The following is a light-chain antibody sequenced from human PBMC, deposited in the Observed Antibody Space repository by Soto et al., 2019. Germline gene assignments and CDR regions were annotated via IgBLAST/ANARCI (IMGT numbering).Light chain of an antibody. CDR3: QQYGSSPPT. V-gene: IGKV3-20*01. J-gene: IGKJ1*01. Sequence: EMVLTQFPGTLSLSPGERATLSCRASQSVSSSYLAWYQQRSGQAPRLLMFGASSRATGIPDRFSGSGSGTDFTLTISGLEPEDFAVYYCQQYGSSPPTFGHGTKVQIK. CDR1: QSVSSSY. CDR2: GAS.